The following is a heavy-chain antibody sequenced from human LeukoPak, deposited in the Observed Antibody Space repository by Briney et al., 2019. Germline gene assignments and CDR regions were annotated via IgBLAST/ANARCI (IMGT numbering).Heavy chain of an antibody. D-gene: IGHD1-26*01. J-gene: IGHJ2*01. CDR1: GFTFSSYG. CDR2: ISYDGSNK. CDR3: AKDRTVGASYWYFDL. Sequence: GGSLRLSCAASGFTFSSYGMHWVRQAPGKGLERVAVISYDGSNKYYADSVKGRFTISRDSSKNTLFLHMNTLRAEDTAIYYCAKDRTVGASYWYFDLWGRGTLVTVSS. V-gene: IGHV3-30*18.